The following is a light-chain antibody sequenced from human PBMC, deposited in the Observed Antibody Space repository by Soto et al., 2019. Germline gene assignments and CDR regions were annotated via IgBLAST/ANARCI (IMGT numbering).Light chain of an antibody. J-gene: IGKJ2*01. CDR3: QQRNSYPRT. CDR2: GAS. Sequence: DIQLTQSPSFLSASVGDRVTITCRASQGINIFLAWFQQKPGKAPNLLISGASTLQSGVPSRFSGRGSETEFTLTITSLQPEDSATYYCQQRNSYPRTFGQATKV. CDR1: QGINIF. V-gene: IGKV1-9*01.